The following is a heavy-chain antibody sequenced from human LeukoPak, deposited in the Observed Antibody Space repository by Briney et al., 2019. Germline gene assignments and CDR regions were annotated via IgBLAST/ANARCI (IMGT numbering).Heavy chain of an antibody. CDR1: DFSFSNYD. D-gene: IGHD3-3*01. CDR2: LGTNGDT. CDR3: ARALQYYDFWSGYQTGYYGMDV. Sequence: PGGSLRLSCVASDFSFSNYDMYWVRQAAGRGLEWVSALGTNGDTYYLGSVRGRFTISRDNYKNMVFLQMNSLRAEDTAVYYCARALQYYDFWSGYQTGYYGMDVWGQGTTVTVSS. J-gene: IGHJ6*02. V-gene: IGHV3-13*01.